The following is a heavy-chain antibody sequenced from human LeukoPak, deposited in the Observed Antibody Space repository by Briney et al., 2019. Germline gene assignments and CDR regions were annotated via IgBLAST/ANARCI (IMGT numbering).Heavy chain of an antibody. V-gene: IGHV3-11*01. CDR2: ISSSGSTI. CDR3: ARVRYDYVWGSIDY. CDR1: GFTFSDYY. D-gene: IGHD3-16*01. J-gene: IGHJ4*02. Sequence: GGSLRLSCAASGFTFSDYYMSWIHQAPGKGLEWVSYISSSGSTIYCADSVKGRFTISRDNAKNSLYLQMNSLRAEDTAVYYCARVRYDYVWGSIDYWGQGTLVTVSS.